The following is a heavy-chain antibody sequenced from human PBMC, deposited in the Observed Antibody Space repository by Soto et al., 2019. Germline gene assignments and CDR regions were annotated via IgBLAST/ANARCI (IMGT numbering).Heavy chain of an antibody. Sequence: QAGGSLRLSCAASGFTFSSYWMHWVRQAPGKGLVWVSHINSDGRSTSYADSVKGRFTISRDNAKNTLYLQMNSLRAEDTAVYYCARDHYYGMDVWGQGTTVTVSS. CDR3: ARDHYYGMDV. CDR1: GFTFSSYW. V-gene: IGHV3-74*01. CDR2: INSDGRST. J-gene: IGHJ6*02.